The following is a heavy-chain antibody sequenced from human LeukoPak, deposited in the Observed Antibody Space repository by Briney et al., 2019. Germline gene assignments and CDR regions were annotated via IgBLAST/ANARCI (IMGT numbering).Heavy chain of an antibody. CDR1: GGSISSGGYY. Sequence: SQTLSLTCTVSGGSISSGGYYWSWIRQHPGKGLGWIGYIYYSGSTYYNPSLKSRVTISVDTSKNQFSLKLSSVTAADTAVYYCARDTSRGAFDIWGQGTMVTVSS. CDR3: ARDTSRGAFDI. V-gene: IGHV4-31*03. CDR2: IYYSGST. J-gene: IGHJ3*02.